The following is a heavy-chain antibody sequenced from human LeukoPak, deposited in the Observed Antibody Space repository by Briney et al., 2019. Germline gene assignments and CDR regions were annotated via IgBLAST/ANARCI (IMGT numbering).Heavy chain of an antibody. J-gene: IGHJ4*02. CDR2: TYYSGST. D-gene: IGHD4-11*01. CDR3: ARMTTVTRYFDY. Sequence: PSETLSLTCTVSGGSISSYYWSWIRQPPGKGLEWIGYTYYSGSTNYNPSLKSRVTLSVDTSKNQFSLKLSSVTAAETAVYYCARMTTVTRYFDYWGQGTLVTVSS. CDR1: GGSISSYY. V-gene: IGHV4-59*01.